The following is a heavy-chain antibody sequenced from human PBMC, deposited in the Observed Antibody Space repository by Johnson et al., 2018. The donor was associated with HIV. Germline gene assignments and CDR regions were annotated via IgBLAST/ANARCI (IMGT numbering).Heavy chain of an antibody. CDR2: ISGTGGTT. D-gene: IGHD5-12*01. J-gene: IGHJ3*01. CDR3: AKGRGYDYDALDF. Sequence: VQLVESGGGLVQPGGSLRLSCAASGFTFSSYAMSWVRQAPGTGLEWVSAISGTGGTTYYADSVRGRFSISRDKSKDTLYLQMSSLRAEDTAVYYCAKGRGYDYDALDFWGQGTMVTVSS. V-gene: IGHV3-23*04. CDR1: GFTFSSYA.